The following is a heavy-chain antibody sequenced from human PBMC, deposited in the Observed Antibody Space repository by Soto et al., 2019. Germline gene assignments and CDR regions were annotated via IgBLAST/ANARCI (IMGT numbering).Heavy chain of an antibody. CDR2: IDPSDSYT. J-gene: IGHJ6*02. D-gene: IGHD5-12*01. Sequence: GESLKISCKGSGYSFTSYWISWVRQMPGKGLEWMGRIDPSDSYTNYSPSFQGHVTISADKSISTAYLQWRSLKASDTAMYYCARHGVMVAKGADYYYGMEVWGQGNTVTVSS. CDR3: ARHGVMVAKGADYYYGMEV. V-gene: IGHV5-10-1*01. CDR1: GYSFTSYW.